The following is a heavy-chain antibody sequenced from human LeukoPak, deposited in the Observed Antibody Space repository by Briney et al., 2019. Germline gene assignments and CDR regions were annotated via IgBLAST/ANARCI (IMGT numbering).Heavy chain of an antibody. D-gene: IGHD6-19*01. CDR3: ARIAVAGPDAFDI. J-gene: IGHJ3*02. CDR1: GGSISSSSYY. Sequence: SETLSLTCTVSGGSISSSSYYWGWIRQPPGKGLEWIGSIYYSGSTNYNPSPKSRVTISVDTSKNQFSLKLSSVTAADTAVYYCARIAVAGPDAFDIWGQGTMVTVSS. V-gene: IGHV4-39*07. CDR2: IYYSGST.